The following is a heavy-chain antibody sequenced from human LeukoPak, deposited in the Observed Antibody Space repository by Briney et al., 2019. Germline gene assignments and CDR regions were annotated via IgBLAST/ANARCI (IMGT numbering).Heavy chain of an antibody. V-gene: IGHV3-7*03. J-gene: IGHJ4*02. Sequence: QPGGSLRLSCAASGFTFSSYWMSWVRQAPGKGLEWVANIKEDGSEKYYVDSVKGRFTISRDNAKNSLYLQMNSLRAEDTAVYYCARDSVSSGWSSDTYYLDYWGQGTLVTVSS. CDR3: ARDSVSSGWSSDTYYLDY. CDR1: GFTFSSYW. CDR2: IKEDGSEK. D-gene: IGHD6-19*01.